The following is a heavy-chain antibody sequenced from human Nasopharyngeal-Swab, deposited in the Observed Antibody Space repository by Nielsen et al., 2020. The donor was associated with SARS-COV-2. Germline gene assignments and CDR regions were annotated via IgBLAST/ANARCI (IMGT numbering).Heavy chain of an antibody. CDR1: GYTFTSYY. D-gene: IGHD3-3*01. CDR3: ARVGIFGVVKMDY. V-gene: IGHV1-46*01. CDR2: INLSGGST. Sequence: ASVKVSCKASGYTFTSYYMHWVRQAPGQGLEWMGIINLSGGSTSYAQKFQGRVTMTRDTSMSTVYMELSSLRSEDTAVYYCARVGIFGVVKMDYWGQGTLVTVSS. J-gene: IGHJ4*02.